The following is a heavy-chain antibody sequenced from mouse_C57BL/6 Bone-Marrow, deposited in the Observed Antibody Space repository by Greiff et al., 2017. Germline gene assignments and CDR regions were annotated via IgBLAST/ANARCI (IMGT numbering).Heavy chain of an antibody. CDR3: AGGSPTMITSYFDY. J-gene: IGHJ2*01. CDR2: ISDGGSYT. V-gene: IGHV5-4*03. CDR1: GFTFSSYA. D-gene: IGHD2-4*01. Sequence: EVKLVESGGGLVKPGGSLKLSCAASGFTFSSYAMSWVRQTPEKRLEWVASISDGGSYTYYPDNVKGRFTISRDNAKNNLYLQMSQLTSEDTAMYYCAGGSPTMITSYFDYWGQGTTLTVSS.